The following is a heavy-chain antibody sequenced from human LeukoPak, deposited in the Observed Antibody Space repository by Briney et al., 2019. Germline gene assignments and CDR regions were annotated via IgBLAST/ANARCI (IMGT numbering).Heavy chain of an antibody. J-gene: IGHJ4*02. CDR3: ASQIRETTVTQQGSFDF. D-gene: IGHD4-17*01. CDR1: GGSITSSSYY. CDR2: IYYSGAT. V-gene: IGHV4-39*01. Sequence: PSETLSLTCTVSGGSITSSSYYWGWVRQPPGKGLEWIGTIYYSGATYFNPSLKRRVTISVDTSKNQFSLNLNSVTAADTAVYYCASQIRETTVTQQGSFDFWGQGTLVTVST.